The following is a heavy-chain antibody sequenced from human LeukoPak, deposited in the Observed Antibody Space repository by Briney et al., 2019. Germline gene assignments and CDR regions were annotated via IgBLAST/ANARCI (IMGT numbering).Heavy chain of an antibody. V-gene: IGHV4-59*01. CDR3: AREGRQDYVYFDH. Sequence: PSETLSLTCTVSGGSISSYYWSWIRQPPGKGLEWIGYINYSGSTNYNPSLKSRVTMSVDTSKNQFSLKLSSATAADTAMYYCAREGRQDYVYFDHSGQGSLVTVSS. CDR2: INYSGST. D-gene: IGHD4-17*01. CDR1: GGSISSYY. J-gene: IGHJ4*02.